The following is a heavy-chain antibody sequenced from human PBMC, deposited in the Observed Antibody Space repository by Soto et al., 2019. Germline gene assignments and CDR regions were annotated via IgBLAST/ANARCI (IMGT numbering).Heavy chain of an antibody. Sequence: GGSLRLSCAASGFTFSSYAMHWVRQAPGKGLEWVAVISYDGSNKYYADSVKGRFTISRDNSKNTLYLQMGSLRGEDMAVYYCARALVGGYYDYWGQGTMVTVSS. V-gene: IGHV3-30*14. D-gene: IGHD3-22*01. CDR2: ISYDGSNK. CDR3: ARALVGGYYDY. CDR1: GFTFSSYA. J-gene: IGHJ4*02.